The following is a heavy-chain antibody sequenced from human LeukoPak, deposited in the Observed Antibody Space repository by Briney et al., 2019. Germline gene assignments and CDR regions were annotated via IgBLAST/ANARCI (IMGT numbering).Heavy chain of an antibody. J-gene: IGHJ3*02. CDR3: ARDRGSSRSPAFDI. V-gene: IGHV1-69*05. D-gene: IGHD6-13*01. Sequence: ASVKVSCKASGGTFSSYAISWVRQAPGQGLEWMGRIIPIFGTANYAQKFRGRVTITTDESTSTAYMELSSLRSEDTAVYYCARDRGSSRSPAFDIWGQGTMVTVSS. CDR1: GGTFSSYA. CDR2: IIPIFGTA.